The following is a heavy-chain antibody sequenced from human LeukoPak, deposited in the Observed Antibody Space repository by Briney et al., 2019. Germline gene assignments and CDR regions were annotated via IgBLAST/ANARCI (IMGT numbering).Heavy chain of an antibody. V-gene: IGHV3-7*01. CDR1: GFTFSSYW. CDR3: ARDKPRGSYYGSIFDS. D-gene: IGHD1-26*01. Sequence: GGSLRLSCEASGFTFSSYWMSWVRQAPGKGLEWVANIRDDGGEVYYVDSVKGRFTISRDNAKSSLFLQMNSLRAEDAAVYYCARDKPRGSYYGSIFDSWGQGTLVTVSS. CDR2: IRDDGGEV. J-gene: IGHJ4*02.